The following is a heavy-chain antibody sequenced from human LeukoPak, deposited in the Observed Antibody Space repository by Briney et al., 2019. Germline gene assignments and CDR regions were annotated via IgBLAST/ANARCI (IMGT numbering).Heavy chain of an antibody. D-gene: IGHD1-14*01. V-gene: IGHV3-7*01. CDR2: IKQDGSEK. Sequence: GGSLRPSCAASGFTFSSYWMSWVRQAPGKGLEWVANIKQDGSEKNYVDSVKGRFTIFRDNAKNLLFLQMNSLRAEDTAVYYCATETNGRHYDYWGQGTLLTVSS. CDR1: GFTFSSYW. CDR3: ATETNGRHYDY. J-gene: IGHJ4*02.